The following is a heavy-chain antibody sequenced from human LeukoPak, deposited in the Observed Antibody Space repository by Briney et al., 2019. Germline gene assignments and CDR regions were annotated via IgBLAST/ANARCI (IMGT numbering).Heavy chain of an antibody. CDR1: GGSFSGYY. J-gene: IGHJ4*02. D-gene: IGHD4-23*01. V-gene: IGHV4-34*01. CDR2: INHSGST. Sequence: MPSETLPLTCAVYGGSFSGYYWSWIRQPPGKGLEWIGEINHSGSTNYNPSLKSRVTISVDTSKNQFSLKLSSVTAADTAVYYCAHGTVVTPGYWGQGTLVTVSS. CDR3: AHGTVVTPGY.